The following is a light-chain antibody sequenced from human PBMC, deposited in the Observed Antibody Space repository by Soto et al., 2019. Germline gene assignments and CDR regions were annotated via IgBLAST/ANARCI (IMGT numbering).Light chain of an antibody. CDR2: EVT. V-gene: IGLV2-14*01. CDR1: SSDVGGYNY. J-gene: IGLJ3*02. Sequence: QSALTQPASMSGSPGQSITISCTGTSSDVGGYNYVSWYQQHPGKAPKLMIYEVTNRPPGVSNRFSGSKSDNTASLTISGLQTEDEADYYCSSYTSSSTWLFGEGTKVTVL. CDR3: SSYTSSSTWL.